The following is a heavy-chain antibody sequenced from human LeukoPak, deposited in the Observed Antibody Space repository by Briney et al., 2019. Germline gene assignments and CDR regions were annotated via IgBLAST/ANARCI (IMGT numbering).Heavy chain of an antibody. D-gene: IGHD2-2*01. Sequence: SETLSLTCTVSGGSISSYYWSWIRQPPGKGLEWIGYIYYSGSTNYNPSLKSRVTISVDTSKNQFSLKLSSVTAADTAVYYCAKADCSDIGCYVKDYWGQGTLVTVSS. J-gene: IGHJ4*02. V-gene: IGHV4-59*01. CDR1: GGSISSYY. CDR2: IYYSGST. CDR3: AKADCSDIGCYVKDY.